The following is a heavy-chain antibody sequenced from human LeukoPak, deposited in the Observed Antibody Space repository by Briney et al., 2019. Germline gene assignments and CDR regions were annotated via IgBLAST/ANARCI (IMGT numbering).Heavy chain of an antibody. J-gene: IGHJ6*03. D-gene: IGHD3-10*01. V-gene: IGHV4-39*07. CDR2: IYYSGST. Sequence: PSETLSLTCTVSGGSISSSSYYWGWIRQPPGKGLEWIGSIYYSGSTHYNPSLKSRVTISVDTSKNQFSLKLSSVTAADTAVYYCARVSADSGSYAGYYYYYYMDVWGKGTTVTVSS. CDR1: GGSISSSSYY. CDR3: ARVSADSGSYAGYYYYYYMDV.